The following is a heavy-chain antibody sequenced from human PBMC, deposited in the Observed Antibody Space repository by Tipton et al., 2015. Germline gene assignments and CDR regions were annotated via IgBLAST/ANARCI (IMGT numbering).Heavy chain of an antibody. CDR2: IYYDGSKK. CDR1: GFTFMSYG. D-gene: IGHD6-19*01. Sequence: SLRLSCEASGFTFMSYGMHWVRQAPGKGLEWVAGIYYDGSKKYYADSVKGRFTISRDNSKNTLYLQMNSLRAEDTAVYYCARTQGGVAVAGAGKYYFDYWGQGTLVTVSS. CDR3: ARTQGGVAVAGAGKYYFDY. V-gene: IGHV3-33*01. J-gene: IGHJ4*02.